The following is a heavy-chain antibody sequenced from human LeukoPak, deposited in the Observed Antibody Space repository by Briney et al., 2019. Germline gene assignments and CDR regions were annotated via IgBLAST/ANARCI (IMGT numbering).Heavy chain of an antibody. V-gene: IGHV3-20*01. CDR3: ARVPYSGSYTGAFDI. D-gene: IGHD1-26*01. CDR1: GFTFDDYG. CDR2: INWNGGST. Sequence: GGSLRLSCAASGFTFDDYGMSWVRQAPGEGLEWVSGINWNGGSTGYADSVKGRFTISRDNAKNSLYLQMNSLRAEDTALYHCARVPYSGSYTGAFDIWGQGTMVTVSS. J-gene: IGHJ3*02.